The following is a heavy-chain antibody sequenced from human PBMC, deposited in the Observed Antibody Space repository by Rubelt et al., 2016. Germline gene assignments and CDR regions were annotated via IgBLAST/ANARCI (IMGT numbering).Heavy chain of an antibody. CDR3: ARRNGYSSGWYSIRGAFDI. V-gene: IGHV4-34*02. J-gene: IGHJ3*02. CDR2: INLGGSS. CDR1: GGSFSGYY. D-gene: IGHD6-19*01. Sequence: QVQLQQGGAGLLKPSETLSPTCAVYGGSFSGYYWSWIRQPPGTGLEWIGEINLGGSSNYNPSLKTRVTIAVATSNNQFPRKLSSVTAADTAVYYGARRNGYSSGWYSIRGAFDIWGQGTMVTVSS.